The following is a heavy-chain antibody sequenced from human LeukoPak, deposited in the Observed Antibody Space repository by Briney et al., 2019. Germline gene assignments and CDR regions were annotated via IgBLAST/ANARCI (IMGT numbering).Heavy chain of an antibody. V-gene: IGHV4-39*01. CDR1: GGSISSSSYY. J-gene: IGHJ6*02. CDR2: ISYSGTT. D-gene: IGHD6-13*01. Sequence: SETLSLTCSVSGGSISSSSYYWGWIRQPPGKGLEWIGSISYSGTTYYNPSLKSRVTISVDTSKNQFSLKLSSVTAADTAVYYCATGYSSSSRGGDYYYYYGMDVWGQGTTVTVSS. CDR3: ATGYSSSSRGGDYYYYYGMDV.